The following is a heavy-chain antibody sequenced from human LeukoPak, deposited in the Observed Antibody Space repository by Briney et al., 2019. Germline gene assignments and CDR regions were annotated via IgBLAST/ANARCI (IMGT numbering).Heavy chain of an antibody. Sequence: GGSLSLSCSASGFTFYRYNMSWLRPAPEKGREWVSSISSSGDYIYSADSVKGRFTVSRGNAKNSLSLQLNSLRAEDTAVYYCARAATEWFGESRYWGQGTLVTVSS. D-gene: IGHD3-10*01. CDR1: GFTFYRYN. V-gene: IGHV3-21*01. J-gene: IGHJ4*02. CDR2: ISSSGDYI. CDR3: ARAATEWFGESRY.